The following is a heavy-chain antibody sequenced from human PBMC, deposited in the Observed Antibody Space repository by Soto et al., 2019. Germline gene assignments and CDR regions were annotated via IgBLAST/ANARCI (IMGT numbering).Heavy chain of an antibody. CDR2: IYYSGNT. D-gene: IGHD3-22*01. CDR3: ARGAQGFFPVSGIYFYFDH. Sequence: LSLTCTVSGGSTSSDNYWSWIRQPPGKGLEWIGHIYYSGNTDYNPSLKSRLAISIDTSKNQFSLKLSSVTAADTAIFYCARGAQGFFPVSGIYFYFDHWGQGTPVTVS. J-gene: IGHJ4*02. V-gene: IGHV4-30-4*01. CDR1: GGSTSSDNY.